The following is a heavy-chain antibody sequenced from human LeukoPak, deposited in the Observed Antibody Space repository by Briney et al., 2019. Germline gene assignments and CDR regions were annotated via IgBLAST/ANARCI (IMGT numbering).Heavy chain of an antibody. CDR3: ARDHDNFFDY. J-gene: IGHJ4*02. V-gene: IGHV3-23*01. CDR2: ITTSGDNA. D-gene: IGHD3-9*01. Sequence: PGGSLRFSCAASGFTFSGYAMSWVRQAPGKGLEWVSAITTSGDNAYYVDSVKGRFTMSRDNSKNTLYLQMNSLGADDTAVYYCARDHDNFFDYWGQGTLVSVST. CDR1: GFTFSGYA.